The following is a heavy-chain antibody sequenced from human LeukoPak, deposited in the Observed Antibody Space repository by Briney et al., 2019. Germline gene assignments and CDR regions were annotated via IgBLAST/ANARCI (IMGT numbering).Heavy chain of an antibody. CDR2: ISYDGSNK. Sequence: GGSLRLSCAASGFTFSSYAMHWVRQAPGKGLEWVAVISYDGSNKYYADSVKGRFTISRDNSKNTLYLQMNSLRAEDTAVYYCARDLGGFDDYGDYFDYWGQGTLVTVSS. CDR3: ARDLGGFDDYGDYFDY. D-gene: IGHD4-17*01. J-gene: IGHJ4*02. V-gene: IGHV3-30-3*01. CDR1: GFTFSSYA.